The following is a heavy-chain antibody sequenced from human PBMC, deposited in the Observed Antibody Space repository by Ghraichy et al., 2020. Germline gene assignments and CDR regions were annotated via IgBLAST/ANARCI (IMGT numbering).Heavy chain of an antibody. CDR1: GGSVSSGSYS. CDR2: LYTTGNT. D-gene: IGHD6-19*01. Sequence: SETLSLTCTVSGGSVSSGSYSWSWIRQPAGEGLEWIGHLYTTGNTNYNPSLKSRVTISVDASRNQFSLNLRSVTAADTAVYYCARYSSGWSGEGFDYWGQGTLVTVSS. J-gene: IGHJ4*02. V-gene: IGHV4-61*09. CDR3: ARYSSGWSGEGFDY.